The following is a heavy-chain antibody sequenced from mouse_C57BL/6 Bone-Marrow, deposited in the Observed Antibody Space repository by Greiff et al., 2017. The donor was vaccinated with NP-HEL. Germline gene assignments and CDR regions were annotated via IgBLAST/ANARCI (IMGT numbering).Heavy chain of an antibody. D-gene: IGHD1-1*01. CDR3: ARWDYGSSYGY. J-gene: IGHJ2*01. V-gene: IGHV1-55*01. Sequence: QVQLQRPGAELVKPGASVKMSCKASGYTFTSYWITWVKQRPGQGLEWIGDIYPGSGSTNYNEKFKSKATLTVDTSSSTAYMQLSSLTSEDSAVYYCARWDYGSSYGYWGQGTTLTVSS. CDR2: IYPGSGST. CDR1: GYTFTSYW.